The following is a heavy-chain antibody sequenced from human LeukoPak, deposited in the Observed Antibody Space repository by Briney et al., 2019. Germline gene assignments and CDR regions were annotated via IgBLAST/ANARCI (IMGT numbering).Heavy chain of an antibody. CDR3: ARELGSSSWLDY. CDR2: IYYTGST. V-gene: IGHV4-59*01. CDR1: GGSISTYY. Sequence: SETLSLTCTVSGGSISTYYWSWIRQPPGKGLEWMGYIYYTGSTNYSPSLKSRVSISVDTSKNQFSLKLSSVTAADTAVYYCARELGSSSWLDYWGQGTLVTVSS. D-gene: IGHD6-13*01. J-gene: IGHJ4*02.